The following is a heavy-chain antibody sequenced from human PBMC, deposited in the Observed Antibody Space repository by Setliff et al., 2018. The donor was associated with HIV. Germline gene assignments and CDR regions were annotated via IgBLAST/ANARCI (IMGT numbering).Heavy chain of an antibody. D-gene: IGHD2-8*01. V-gene: IGHV3-7*01. Sequence: GGSLRLSCAAYGFTFTNYWMSWVRQAPGKGLEWVANIKQDGSESSYVDSVKGRFTISRDNAKNTLYMQMNSLRAEDTAVYYCARPYTVWVYGMDVWGQGTTVTVSS. CDR2: IKQDGSES. CDR1: GFTFTNYW. J-gene: IGHJ6*02. CDR3: ARPYTVWVYGMDV.